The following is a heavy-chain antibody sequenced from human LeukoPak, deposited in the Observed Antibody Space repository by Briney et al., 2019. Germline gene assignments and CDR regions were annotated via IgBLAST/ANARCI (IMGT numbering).Heavy chain of an antibody. CDR2: ISSSGSTI. Sequence: GGSLRLSCAASGFTFSDYYMSWIRQAPGKGLEGVSYISSSGSTIYYADSVKGRFTISRDNAKNSLYLQVNSLRAEDTAVYYCARDLGSGSYSFALDYWGQGTLVTVSS. V-gene: IGHV3-11*01. CDR3: ARDLGSGSYSFALDY. D-gene: IGHD1-26*01. CDR1: GFTFSDYY. J-gene: IGHJ4*02.